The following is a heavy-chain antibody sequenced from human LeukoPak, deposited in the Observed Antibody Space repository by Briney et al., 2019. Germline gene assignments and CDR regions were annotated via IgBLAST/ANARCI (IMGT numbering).Heavy chain of an antibody. D-gene: IGHD7-27*01. CDR1: GYTFTSYD. J-gene: IGHJ4*02. CDR2: MSPNSGNT. CDR3: VRAPPNWGYDY. Sequence: ASVKVPCKASGYTFTSYDINWVRQATGQGLEWMGWMSPNSGNTGYAQKFQGRVTMTRSTSMSTAYMELSSLRSEDTAVYYCVRAPPNWGYDYWGQGTLVTVSS. V-gene: IGHV1-8*01.